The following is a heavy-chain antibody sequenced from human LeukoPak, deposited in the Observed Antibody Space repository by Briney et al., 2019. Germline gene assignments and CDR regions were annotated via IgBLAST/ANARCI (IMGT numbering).Heavy chain of an antibody. CDR3: ARATVGLDY. J-gene: IGHJ4*02. Sequence: GGSLRLSCAASGFTFSSYDMHCVRQATGKGLEWVSTIGTAGDTYYSGSVKGRFTISRENAKNALYLQMNSLRAGDTAVYYCARATVGLDYWGQGTLVTVSS. CDR2: IGTAGDT. D-gene: IGHD2-15*01. CDR1: GFTFSSYD. V-gene: IGHV3-13*04.